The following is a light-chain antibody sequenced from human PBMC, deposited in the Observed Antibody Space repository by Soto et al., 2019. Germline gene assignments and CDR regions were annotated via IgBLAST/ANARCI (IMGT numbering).Light chain of an antibody. CDR2: AAS. CDR3: QHYKNGLPPVT. J-gene: IGKJ4*01. Sequence: DIVVTQSPATLSVSPGDRATLSCRASQSVGTSLAWYQPKLGQTPRLLIYAASTRVTGIPARFSGSGSGTDFTHTINYLRSEDFGIYECQHYKNGLPPVTFGGGTKVEI. CDR1: QSVGTS. V-gene: IGKV3-15*01.